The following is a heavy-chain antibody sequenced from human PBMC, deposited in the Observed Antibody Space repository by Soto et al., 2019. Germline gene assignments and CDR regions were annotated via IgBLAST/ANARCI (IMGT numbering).Heavy chain of an antibody. J-gene: IGHJ5*02. V-gene: IGHV1-69*08. Sequence: ASVKVSCKASGGTFYTYTFSWVRQAPGQGLEWMGSITPIYPTTNYAEKFQGRVTITADKSTSTAYMELSSLRSEDTAVYYCARASYYDFWSGLNWFDPWGQGTLVTVSS. CDR1: GGTFYTYT. CDR2: ITPIYPTT. CDR3: ARASYYDFWSGLNWFDP. D-gene: IGHD3-3*01.